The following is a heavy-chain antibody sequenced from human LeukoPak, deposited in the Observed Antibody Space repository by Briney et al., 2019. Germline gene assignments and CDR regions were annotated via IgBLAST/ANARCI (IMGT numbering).Heavy chain of an antibody. D-gene: IGHD6-13*01. CDR2: ISYDGTTK. Sequence: GRSLRLSCGVSGFTFRTYGMHWVRQAPGKGLEWVSIISYDGTTKDYTDSVKGRFTISRDNSKNTLYLQMNSLRAEDTAVYYCAKEYSSSWYYFDYWGQGTLVTVSS. CDR3: AKEYSSSWYYFDY. V-gene: IGHV3-30*18. CDR1: GFTFRTYG. J-gene: IGHJ4*02.